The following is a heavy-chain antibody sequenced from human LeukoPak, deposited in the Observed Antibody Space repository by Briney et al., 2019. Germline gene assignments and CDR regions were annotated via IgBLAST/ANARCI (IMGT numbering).Heavy chain of an antibody. V-gene: IGHV4-38-2*01. CDR3: ASGHDSYYFDS. Sequence: SETLSLTCAVSGCSISSGYYWGWIRQPPGKGLEWIGSIYHSGSTYYNPSLKSRVTISVDTSKNQFSLKLSAVTATDTAVYYCASGHDSYYFDSWGQGTLVTVSS. D-gene: IGHD1-1*01. CDR2: IYHSGST. J-gene: IGHJ4*02. CDR1: GCSISSGYY.